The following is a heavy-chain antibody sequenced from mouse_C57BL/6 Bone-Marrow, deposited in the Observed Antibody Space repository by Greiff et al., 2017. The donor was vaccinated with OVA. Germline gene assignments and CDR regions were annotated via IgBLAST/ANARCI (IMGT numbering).Heavy chain of an antibody. J-gene: IGHJ3*01. CDR3: ARRDWGWFAY. V-gene: IGHV14-3*01. CDR1: GFTFKNTY. Sequence: EVKVVESVAELVRPGASVKLSCTASGFTFKNTYMHWVKQRPEQGLEWIGRIDPANGNTKYAPKFQGKATITADTSSNTAYLQLRSLTSEDTAIYYCARRDWGWFAYWGQGTLVTVSA. CDR2: IDPANGNT.